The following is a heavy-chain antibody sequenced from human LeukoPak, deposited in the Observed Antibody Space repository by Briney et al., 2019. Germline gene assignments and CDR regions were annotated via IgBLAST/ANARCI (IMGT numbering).Heavy chain of an antibody. V-gene: IGHV1-69*05. CDR2: IIPIFGTA. CDR1: GGTFSSYA. D-gene: IGHD5-24*01. J-gene: IGHJ4*02. CDR3: ARALQRRWLQRYYFDY. Sequence: SVKVSCKASGGTFSSYAISWVRQAPGQGLEWMGGIIPIFGTANYAQKFQGRVTITTDESTSTAYMELSSLRSEDTAVYYCARALQRRWLQRYYFDYWGQGTLVTVSS.